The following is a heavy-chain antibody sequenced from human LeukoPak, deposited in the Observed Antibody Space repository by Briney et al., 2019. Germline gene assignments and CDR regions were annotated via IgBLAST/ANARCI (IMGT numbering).Heavy chain of an antibody. CDR2: MNPNSGNT. V-gene: IGHV1-8*03. CDR1: GYTFTSYD. D-gene: IGHD4-11*01. Sequence: ASEKVSCKASGYTFTSYDINWVRQATGQGLEWMGWMNPNSGNTGYAQKFQGRVTITRNTSISTAYMELSSLRSEDTAVYYCAREIYPTTVTTGGTVFDPWGQGTLVTVSS. J-gene: IGHJ5*02. CDR3: AREIYPTTVTTGGTVFDP.